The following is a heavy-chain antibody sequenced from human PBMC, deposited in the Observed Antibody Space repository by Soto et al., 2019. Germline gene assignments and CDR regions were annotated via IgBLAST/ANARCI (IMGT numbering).Heavy chain of an antibody. CDR3: ARLRGYSSSWLHYYYYGMDV. V-gene: IGHV4-59*01. CDR2: IYYSGST. CDR1: GGSISSYY. J-gene: IGHJ6*02. Sequence: SETLSLTCTVSGGSISSYYWSWIRQPPGKGLEWIGYIYYSGSTNYNPSLKSRVTISVDTSKNQFSLKLSSVTAADTAVYYFARLRGYSSSWLHYYYYGMDVWGQGTTVTVSS. D-gene: IGHD6-13*01.